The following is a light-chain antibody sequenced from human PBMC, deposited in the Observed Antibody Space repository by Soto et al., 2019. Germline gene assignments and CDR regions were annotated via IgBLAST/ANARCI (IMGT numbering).Light chain of an antibody. V-gene: IGLV1-47*01. J-gene: IGLJ2*01. CDR3: AAWDAGVSGPA. CDR1: SSNIGSKY. CDR2: RNN. Sequence: QLVLTQPPSASGTPGQRVTISCSGSSSNIGSKYVYWYQQLPGTAPKLLMYRNNQRPSGVPDRFSGSKSGTSASLAISGLPSEDEADYYCAAWDAGVSGPAFGGGTKLTVL.